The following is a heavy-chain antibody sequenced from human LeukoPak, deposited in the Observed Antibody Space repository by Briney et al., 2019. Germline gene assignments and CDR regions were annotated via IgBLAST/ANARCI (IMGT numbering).Heavy chain of an antibody. CDR2: INHSGST. J-gene: IGHJ4*02. D-gene: IGHD3-22*01. V-gene: IGHV4-34*01. Sequence: SETLSLTCAVYGGSFSGYYWSWIRQPPGKGLEWIGEINHSGSTNYNPSLKSRVTISVDTSKNQFSLKLSSVTAADTAVYYCARHYYDSSGSEYYFDYWGQGTLVTASS. CDR3: ARHYYDSSGSEYYFDY. CDR1: GGSFSGYY.